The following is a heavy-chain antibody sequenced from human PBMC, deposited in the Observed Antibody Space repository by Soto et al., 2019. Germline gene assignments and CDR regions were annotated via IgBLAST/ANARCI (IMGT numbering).Heavy chain of an antibody. CDR3: ARQGYSSSSNIGY. CDR1: GGSISGGRYY. V-gene: IGHV4-31*04. CDR2: TYYSGAT. D-gene: IGHD6-6*01. J-gene: IGHJ4*02. Sequence: QVRLQESGPGLVRPSQTLSLTCTVSGGSISGGRYYWIWIRHRPGEGLEWLGYTYYSGATYYNPSLKSRVAISVDTSKDQFTLKVDSVTAADTAVYFCARQGYSSSSNIGYWGQGTLVTVSS.